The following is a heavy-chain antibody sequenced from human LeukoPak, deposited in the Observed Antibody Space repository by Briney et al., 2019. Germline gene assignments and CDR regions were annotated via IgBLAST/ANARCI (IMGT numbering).Heavy chain of an antibody. CDR1: GFTFDDYT. V-gene: IGHV3-43*01. D-gene: IGHD5-24*01. Sequence: GGSLRLSCAASGFTFDDYTMHWVRQAPGKGLEWVSLFSWDGGGKYYADSVKGRFTISRDNSKKSLYLQMNSVRPEDTALYYCVRETESQRSFDYWGQGTLVTVSS. CDR3: VRETESQRSFDY. J-gene: IGHJ4*02. CDR2: FSWDGGGK.